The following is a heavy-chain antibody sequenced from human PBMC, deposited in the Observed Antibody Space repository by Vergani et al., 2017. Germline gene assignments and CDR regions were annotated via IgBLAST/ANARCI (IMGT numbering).Heavy chain of an antibody. CDR3: TRGPTGSYVDAFDI. CDR1: GFTFSSYA. CDR2: ISGSGGST. D-gene: IGHD1-26*01. V-gene: IGHV3-23*01. Sequence: EVQLLESGGGLVQPGGSLRLSCAASGFTFSSYAMSWVRQAPGKGLEWVSAISGSGGSTYYADSVKGRFTISRDNSKNSLYLQMNSLRAEDTAMYYCTRGPTGSYVDAFDIWGQGTVVTVSS. J-gene: IGHJ3*02.